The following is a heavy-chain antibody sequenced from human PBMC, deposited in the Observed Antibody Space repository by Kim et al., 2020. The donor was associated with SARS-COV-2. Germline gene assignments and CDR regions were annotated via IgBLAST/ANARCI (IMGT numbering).Heavy chain of an antibody. D-gene: IGHD3-10*01. CDR1: GYSFTSYW. CDR2: IYPGDSDT. V-gene: IGHV5-51*01. J-gene: IGHJ5*02. CDR3: ARHRPHTAPVLLWFGEPRSYWFDP. Sequence: GESLKISCKGSGYSFTSYWIGWVRQMPGKGLEWMGIIYPGDSDTRYSPSFQGQVTISADKSISTAYLQWSSLKASDTAMYYCARHRPHTAPVLLWFGEPRSYWFDPWGQGTLVTVSS.